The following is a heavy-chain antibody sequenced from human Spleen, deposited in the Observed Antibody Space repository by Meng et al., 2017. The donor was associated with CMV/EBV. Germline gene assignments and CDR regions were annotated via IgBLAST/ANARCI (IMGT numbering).Heavy chain of an antibody. CDR2: ISSSSSTI. D-gene: IGHD2-21*01. V-gene: IGHV3-11*01. Sequence: LSLTCTVSGGSISSSSYYWGWIRQPPGKGLEWVSYISSSSSTIYYADSVKGRFTISRDNAKNSLYLQMNSLRAEDTALYYCARADRLFVVGLFDYWGQGTLVTVSS. CDR3: ARADRLFVVGLFDY. CDR1: GGSISSSSYY. J-gene: IGHJ4*02.